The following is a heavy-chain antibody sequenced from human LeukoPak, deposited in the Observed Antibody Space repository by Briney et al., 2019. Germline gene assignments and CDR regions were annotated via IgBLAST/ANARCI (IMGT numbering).Heavy chain of an antibody. CDR3: ARGREYSSSSRIDYFDY. V-gene: IGHV3-30*02. D-gene: IGHD6-6*01. Sequence: GGSLRLSCAASGFTFSSYGMHWVRQAPGKGLEWVAFIRYDGSNKYYADPVKGRFTISRDNAKNSLYLQMNSLRAEDTALYYCARGREYSSSSRIDYFDYWGQGTLVTVSS. J-gene: IGHJ4*02. CDR1: GFTFSSYG. CDR2: IRYDGSNK.